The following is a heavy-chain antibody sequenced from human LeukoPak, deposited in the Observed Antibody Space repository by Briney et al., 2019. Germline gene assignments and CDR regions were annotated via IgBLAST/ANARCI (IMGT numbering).Heavy chain of an antibody. CDR1: GFTFSSYA. J-gene: IGHJ5*02. D-gene: IGHD2-2*01. CDR2: ISGSGGST. CDR3: VATSRVPAASRLNWFDP. Sequence: GGSLRLSCAASGFTFSSYAMSWVRQAPGKGLEWVSAISGSGGSTYYADSVKGRLTISRDNSKNTLYLQMNSLRAEDTAVYYCVATSRVPAASRLNWFDPWGQGTLVTVSS. V-gene: IGHV3-23*01.